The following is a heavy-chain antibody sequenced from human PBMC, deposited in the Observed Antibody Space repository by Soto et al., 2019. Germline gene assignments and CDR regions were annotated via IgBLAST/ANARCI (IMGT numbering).Heavy chain of an antibody. D-gene: IGHD2-15*01. Sequence: GGSLRLSCAASGFTVSSNYMSWVRQAPGKGLEWVSVIYSGGSTYYADSVKGRFTISRDNSKNTLYLQMNSLRAEDTAVYYCAREDLFTQFDYRAQRTLDTGSS. J-gene: IGHJ4*02. CDR1: GFTVSSNY. CDR2: IYSGGST. V-gene: IGHV3-66*01. CDR3: AREDLFTQFDY.